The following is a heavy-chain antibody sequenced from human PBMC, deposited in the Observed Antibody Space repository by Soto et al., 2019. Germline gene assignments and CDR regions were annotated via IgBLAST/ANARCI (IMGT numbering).Heavy chain of an antibody. Sequence: GGSLRLSCAASGFTFTSYAMHWVRQAPGKGLEWVAVILYDGDNKKYADSVKGRFTISRDNSKNTQELQMNSLRAEDTAVYYCAREVWEHTLRGYYHYYGMDVWGQGTTVTVS. CDR2: ILYDGDNK. D-gene: IGHD1-26*01. CDR3: AREVWEHTLRGYYHYYGMDV. V-gene: IGHV3-30-3*01. CDR1: GFTFTSYA. J-gene: IGHJ6*02.